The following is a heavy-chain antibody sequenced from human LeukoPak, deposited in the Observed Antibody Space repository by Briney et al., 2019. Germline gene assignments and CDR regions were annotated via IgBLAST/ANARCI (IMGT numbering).Heavy chain of an antibody. Sequence: SETLSLTCTVSGGSISSSSYYWGWIRQPPGNGLEWIGSIYYSGSTYYNPSLKSRVTISVDTSKNQFSLKLSSVTAADTAVYYCARVAHYYDSSGYQYYFDYWGQGTLVTVSS. CDR3: ARVAHYYDSSGYQYYFDY. J-gene: IGHJ4*02. V-gene: IGHV4-39*07. D-gene: IGHD3-22*01. CDR1: GGSISSSSYY. CDR2: IYYSGST.